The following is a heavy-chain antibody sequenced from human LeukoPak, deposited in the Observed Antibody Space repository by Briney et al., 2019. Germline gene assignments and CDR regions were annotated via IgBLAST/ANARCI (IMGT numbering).Heavy chain of an antibody. CDR1: GGTFSSYA. Sequence: GASVKVSCKASGGTFSSYAISWVRQAPGQGLEWMGGIIPIFGTANYAQKFQGRVTITADESTSTAYMEPSSLRSEDTAVYYCARAKAVVVPADTSGAFDYWGQGTLVTVSS. V-gene: IGHV1-69*13. CDR2: IIPIFGTA. J-gene: IGHJ4*02. CDR3: ARAKAVVVPADTSGAFDY. D-gene: IGHD2-2*01.